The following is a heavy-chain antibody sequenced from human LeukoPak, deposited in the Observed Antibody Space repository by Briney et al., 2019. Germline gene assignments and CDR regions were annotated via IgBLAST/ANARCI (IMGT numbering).Heavy chain of an antibody. CDR3: ARDSSAMVAIDY. D-gene: IGHD5-18*01. V-gene: IGHV1-46*01. J-gene: IGHJ4*02. CDR1: GYTFTGYY. Sequence: GASVTVSCKASGYTFTGYYMHWVRQAPGQGLEWMGIINPSGGSTSYAQKFQGRVTMTRDTSTSTVYMELSSLRSEDTAVYYCARDSSAMVAIDYWGQGTLVTVSS. CDR2: INPSGGST.